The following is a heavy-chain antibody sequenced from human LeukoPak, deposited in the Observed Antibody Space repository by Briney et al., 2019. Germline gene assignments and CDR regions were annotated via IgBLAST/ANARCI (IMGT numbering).Heavy chain of an antibody. J-gene: IGHJ6*03. D-gene: IGHD6-19*01. Sequence: GGSLRLSCAASGFTFSSYSMNWVRQAPGKGLEWVSSISSSSSYIYYADSVKGRFTISRDNAKNSLYLQMNSLRAEVTAVYYCARTYSSGWYGNYYYMDVWGKGTTVTTSS. CDR1: GFTFSSYS. V-gene: IGHV3-21*04. CDR3: ARTYSSGWYGNYYYMDV. CDR2: ISSSSSYI.